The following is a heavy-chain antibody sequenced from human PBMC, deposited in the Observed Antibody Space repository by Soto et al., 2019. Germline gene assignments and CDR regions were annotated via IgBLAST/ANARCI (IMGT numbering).Heavy chain of an antibody. Sequence: GESLKISCKASRYSFTSYWIGWVRQMPRKGLEWMGIIYPDDFDTKYSPSFQGQVTISADKTISTAYLQWSSLKASDTAMYYCARYFAGGTRDYGVDVWGQGTTVTVSS. CDR2: IYPDDFDT. D-gene: IGHD2-15*01. CDR3: ARYFAGGTRDYGVDV. J-gene: IGHJ6*02. CDR1: RYSFTSYW. V-gene: IGHV5-51*01.